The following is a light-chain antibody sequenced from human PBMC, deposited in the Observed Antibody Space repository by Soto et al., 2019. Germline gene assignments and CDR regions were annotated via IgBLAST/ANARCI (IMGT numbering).Light chain of an antibody. CDR1: ESLVHSDGIAY. J-gene: IGKJ5*01. V-gene: IGKV2-30*02. Sequence: DVVLTQSPLSLPVTLGQPASISCMSNESLVHSDGIAYFSWFQQRPGRSPRRLIYKVSNRDSGVPARFSGSGSGTDFALKIIRVEAEDVGVYYSMLGTHWPISFGHGTRLEI. CDR2: KVS. CDR3: MLGTHWPIS.